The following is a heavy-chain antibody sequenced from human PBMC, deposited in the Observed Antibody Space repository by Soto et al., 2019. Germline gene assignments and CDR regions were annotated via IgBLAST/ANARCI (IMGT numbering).Heavy chain of an antibody. CDR2: ITGSGGNT. J-gene: IGHJ4*02. CDR1: GFTFANSA. V-gene: IGHV3-23*01. D-gene: IGHD2-21*01. CDR3: AKGGRLCED. Sequence: EVQLLESGGGLVQPGGSLRLSCAASGFTFANSAMNWVRQAPGKGLEWVSVITGSGGNTYYTDSVKGRFTMSRDNSRNTVSLQMNGLRPEDTAVYYCAKGGRLCEDWGQGTLVTVSS.